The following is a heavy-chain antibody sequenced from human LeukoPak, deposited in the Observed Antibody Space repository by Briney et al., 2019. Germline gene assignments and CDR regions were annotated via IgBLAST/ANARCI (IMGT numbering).Heavy chain of an antibody. CDR1: GFTFSDSY. CDR2: ISSTSSHT. CDR3: ARALLGGSGFDY. Sequence: GGSLRLSCAASGFTFSDSYMSWIRQAAGKGLEWVSYISSTSSHTNYADSVKGRFTISRDNAKKSLYLQMNSLRAEDTAVYYCARALLGGSGFDYWGQGTLVTVSS. D-gene: IGHD3-10*01. J-gene: IGHJ4*02. V-gene: IGHV3-11*05.